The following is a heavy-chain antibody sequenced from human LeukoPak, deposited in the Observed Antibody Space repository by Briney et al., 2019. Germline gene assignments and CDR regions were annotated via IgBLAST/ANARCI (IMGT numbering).Heavy chain of an antibody. D-gene: IGHD3-22*01. CDR1: GYRFNAYW. V-gene: IGHV5-51*01. Sequence: GEPLKISCKGSGYRFNAYWIAWVRQMPGKGLEWMGIIYPDDSDTRYSPSFQGQVTISADKSVRTAYLQWSSLKASDTAMYYCARPNITSYYDSRGYDAFDVWGQGTMVTVSS. CDR3: ARPNITSYYDSRGYDAFDV. J-gene: IGHJ3*01. CDR2: IYPDDSDT.